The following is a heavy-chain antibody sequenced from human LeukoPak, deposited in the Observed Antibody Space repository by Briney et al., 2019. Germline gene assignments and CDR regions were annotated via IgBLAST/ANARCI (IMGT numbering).Heavy chain of an antibody. CDR2: IKPDGSAE. CDR3: HPNPD. D-gene: IGHD1-14*01. Sequence: GGSLRLSCATSGFTFSSNWMSWVRHVPGRGLDWVANIKPDGSAEYYAASVKGRFTVSRDNAKNSLYLQMNSLRAEDTAVYYCHPNPDGGQGTLVTVSS. CDR1: GFTFSSNW. V-gene: IGHV3-7*01. J-gene: IGHJ4*02.